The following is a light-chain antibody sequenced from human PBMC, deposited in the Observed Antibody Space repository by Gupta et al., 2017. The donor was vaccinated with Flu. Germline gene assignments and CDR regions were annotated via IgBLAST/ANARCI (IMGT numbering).Light chain of an antibody. Sequence: QSVLTQPPSASGTPGQRVTISSSGRSSNIGSNYGYWYQQLPGTAPKLLIYRNNQRTSGVPDRFSGSKSGTSASLAISGLRSEDEADYYCAAWDDSLSGHWVFGGGTKLTVL. CDR1: SSNIGSNY. J-gene: IGLJ3*02. CDR3: AAWDDSLSGHWV. V-gene: IGLV1-47*01. CDR2: RNN.